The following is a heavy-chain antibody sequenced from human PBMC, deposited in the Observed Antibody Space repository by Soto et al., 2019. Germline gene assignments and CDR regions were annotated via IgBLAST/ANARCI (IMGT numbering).Heavy chain of an antibody. D-gene: IGHD3-22*01. J-gene: IGHJ4*02. CDR3: ARTGRVRYYYDSSGYHFDY. CDR1: GGSISSYY. Sequence: QVQLQESGPGLVKPSETLSLTCTVSGGSISSYYWSWIRQPPGKGLEWIGYIYYSGSTNYNPSLKSRVTISVDTSKNQFSLKLSSVTAADTAVYYCARTGRVRYYYDSSGYHFDYWGQGTLVTVSS. CDR2: IYYSGST. V-gene: IGHV4-59*01.